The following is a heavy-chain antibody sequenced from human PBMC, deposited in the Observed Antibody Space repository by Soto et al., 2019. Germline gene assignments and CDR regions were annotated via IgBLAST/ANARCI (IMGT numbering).Heavy chain of an antibody. CDR1: GYTFTSYG. D-gene: IGHD2-2*01. Sequence: QVQLVQSGAEVKKPGASVKVSCKASGYTFTSYGISWVRQAPGQGLEWMGWISAYNGNTNYAQKLQGRVTMTTDTSKSTDYTELRRVRSDDTAVYYCARAEGYGISTGCQRLYNGFDLWGQGTLVTVSS. CDR3: ARAEGYGISTGCQRLYNGFDL. V-gene: IGHV1-18*01. J-gene: IGHJ5*02. CDR2: ISAYNGNT.